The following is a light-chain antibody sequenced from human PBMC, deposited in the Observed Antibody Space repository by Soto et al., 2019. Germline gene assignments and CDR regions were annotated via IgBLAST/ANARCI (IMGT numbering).Light chain of an antibody. Sequence: QSVLTQPASVSGSPGQSITISCTGTSRDVGGYNYVSWYQQHPGKAPKLMIYDVSNRPSGVSNRFSGSKSGNTASLTISGLQVEDEADYYCSSYTSSSTYVFGTGTKVPVL. V-gene: IGLV2-14*01. CDR2: DVS. J-gene: IGLJ1*01. CDR3: SSYTSSSTYV. CDR1: SRDVGGYNY.